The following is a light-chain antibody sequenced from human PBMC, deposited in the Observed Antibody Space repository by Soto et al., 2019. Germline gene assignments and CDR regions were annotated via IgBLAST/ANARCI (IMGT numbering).Light chain of an antibody. CDR2: GAS. V-gene: IGKV3-15*01. CDR3: QQYNHWWT. Sequence: EIVMTQYPATLSVSPGERATLSCRASQSVSTNLVWYQQKPGQAPRLLIYGASTRATGVPGRFSGTGSGTEFTLTISSLQSEDSAVYYCQQYNHWWTFGQGTKVEI. J-gene: IGKJ1*01. CDR1: QSVSTN.